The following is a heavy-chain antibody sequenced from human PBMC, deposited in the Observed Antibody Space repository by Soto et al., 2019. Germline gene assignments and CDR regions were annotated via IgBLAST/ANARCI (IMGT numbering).Heavy chain of an antibody. Sequence: QLVESGGGVVQPGKSLRLSCAGSGFTFGSFAMHWVRQAPGKGLEWVAVISFHGRHQYYADSVKGRFTISRDNSNNTVYLQLSSLRLEDTAVYYCAKDLGSSGWEYFVHCGQGTLVTVSS. CDR2: ISFHGRHQ. CDR1: GFTFGSFA. D-gene: IGHD6-19*01. J-gene: IGHJ4*02. V-gene: IGHV3-30*18. CDR3: AKDLGSSGWEYFVH.